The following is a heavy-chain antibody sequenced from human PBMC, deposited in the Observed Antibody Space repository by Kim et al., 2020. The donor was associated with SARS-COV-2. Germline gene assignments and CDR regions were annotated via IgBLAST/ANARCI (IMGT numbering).Heavy chain of an antibody. J-gene: IGHJ2*01. CDR2: IYTSGST. D-gene: IGHD6-13*01. Sequence: SETLSLTCTVSGGSISSYYWSWIRQPAGKGLEWIGRIYTSGSTNYNPSLKSRVTMSVDTSKNQFSLKLSSVTAADTAVYYCARDSPRAAAANYWYFDLWGRGTLVTVSS. V-gene: IGHV4-4*07. CDR1: GGSISSYY. CDR3: ARDSPRAAAANYWYFDL.